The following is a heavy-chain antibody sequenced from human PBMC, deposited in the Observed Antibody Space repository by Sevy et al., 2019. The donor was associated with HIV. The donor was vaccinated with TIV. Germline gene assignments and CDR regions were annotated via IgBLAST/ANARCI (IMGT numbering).Heavy chain of an antibody. CDR3: TTVAQFTAFDI. J-gene: IGHJ3*02. CDR1: GFTFSNAW. Sequence: GGSLRLSCAASGFTFSNAWMSWVRQAPGKGLEWVGRIKIKTDGGTTDYAAPVKGRFTISRDDSKNTLYLQMNSLKTDDTAVYYCTTVAQFTAFDIWGQGTMVTVSS. V-gene: IGHV3-15*01. CDR2: IKIKTDGGTT.